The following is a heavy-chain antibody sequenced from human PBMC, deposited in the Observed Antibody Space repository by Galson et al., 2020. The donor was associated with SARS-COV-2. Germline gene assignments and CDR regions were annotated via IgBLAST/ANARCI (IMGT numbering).Heavy chain of an antibody. CDR3: VSTGTTAGAFDI. CDR2: ISSSGSTI. J-gene: IGHJ3*02. V-gene: IGHV3-11*01. D-gene: IGHD1-1*01. CDR1: GFTFSDYY. Sequence: GESLKISCAASGFTFSDYYMSWIRQAPGKGQEWVSYISSSGSTIYYADSVKGRFTISRDNAKNSLYLQMNSLRAEDTAVYYCVSTGTTAGAFDIWGQGTMVTVSS.